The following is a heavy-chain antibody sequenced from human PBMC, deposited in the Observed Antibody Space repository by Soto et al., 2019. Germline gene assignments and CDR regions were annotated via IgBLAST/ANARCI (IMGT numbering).Heavy chain of an antibody. D-gene: IGHD2-2*01. Sequence: PSETLSLTCTVSGGSISSTGYYWGWIRQPPGKGLEWIGSIYYSGSTSYNPSLQSRVTMSVDTSKNQLSLKVSSVTAADTAVYYCARLHCTSPNCVPLDPWGQGTLVTVSS. CDR2: IYYSGST. V-gene: IGHV4-39*01. CDR3: ARLHCTSPNCVPLDP. CDR1: GGSISSTGYY. J-gene: IGHJ5*02.